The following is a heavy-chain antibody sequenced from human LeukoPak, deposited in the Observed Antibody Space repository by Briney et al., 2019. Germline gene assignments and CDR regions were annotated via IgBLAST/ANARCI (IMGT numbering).Heavy chain of an antibody. CDR1: GYSFTSYW. V-gene: IGHV5-51*01. D-gene: IGHD3-16*01. CDR2: IYPGDSDT. J-gene: IGHJ2*01. Sequence: GEPLKISCKGSGYSFTSYWIGWVRQMPGKGLEWMGIIYPGDSDTRYSPSFQGQVTISADKSISTAYLQWSSLKAPDTATYYCARRGTAPHVRYFDLWGRGTLVTVSS. CDR3: ARRGTAPHVRYFDL.